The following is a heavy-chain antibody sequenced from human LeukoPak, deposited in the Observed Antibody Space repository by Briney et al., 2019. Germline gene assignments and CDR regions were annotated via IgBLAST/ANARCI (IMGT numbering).Heavy chain of an antibody. D-gene: IGHD2-15*01. Sequence: SETLSLTCTVSGGSISSYYWSWIRQPPGKGLEWIGYIYDSGSTNYNPSLKSRVTISVDTSKNQFSLKLSSVTAADTAVYYCARGYVSFDYWGQGTLVTVSS. CDR1: GGSISSYY. CDR2: IYDSGST. J-gene: IGHJ4*02. CDR3: ARGYVSFDY. V-gene: IGHV4-59*12.